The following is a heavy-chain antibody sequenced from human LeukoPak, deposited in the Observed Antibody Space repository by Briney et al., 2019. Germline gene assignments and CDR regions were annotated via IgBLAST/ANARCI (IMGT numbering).Heavy chain of an antibody. CDR2: MNPNSGNT. Sequence: ASVKVSCKASGYTFSSYDINWVRQATGQGLEWMGWMNPNSGNTGYAQKFQGRVTMTRNTSISTAYMELSSLRSEDTALYYCARVTHYCGSTSCYTVYYFDYWGQGTLVTVPS. V-gene: IGHV1-8*01. J-gene: IGHJ4*02. CDR1: GYTFSSYD. CDR3: ARVTHYCGSTSCYTVYYFDY. D-gene: IGHD2-2*02.